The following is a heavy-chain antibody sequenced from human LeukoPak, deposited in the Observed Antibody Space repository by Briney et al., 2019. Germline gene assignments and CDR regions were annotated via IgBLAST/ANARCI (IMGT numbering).Heavy chain of an antibody. J-gene: IGHJ6*03. CDR3: AKVGGEDYYYYMDV. CDR1: GFTFNSYA. Sequence: GGSLRLSCAASGFTFNSYAMSWVRQAPGKGLEWVSGISGGGGRTYYADSVKGRFTISRDNSKNTLYLQLNSLRAEDTAVYYCAKVGGEDYYYYMDVWGKGTTVTVSS. D-gene: IGHD3-10*01. V-gene: IGHV3-23*01. CDR2: ISGGGGRT.